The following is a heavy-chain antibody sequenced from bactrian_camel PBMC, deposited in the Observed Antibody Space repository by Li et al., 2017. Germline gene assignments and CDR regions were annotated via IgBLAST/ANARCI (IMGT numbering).Heavy chain of an antibody. J-gene: IGHJ4*01. CDR1: GFSLNQVD. V-gene: IGHV3S53*01. CDR3: AADPNRRVTACVRNPFGH. CDR2: ITLWRDI. D-gene: IGHD1*01. Sequence: HVQLVESGGGSVQEGESMRLTCTASGFSLNQVDIQWYRQVPGKECELVSRITLWRDINYADSVKGRFTISRDAAENAMYLQMTHLTPEDTAVYYCAADPNRRVTACVRNPFGHWGQGTQVTVS.